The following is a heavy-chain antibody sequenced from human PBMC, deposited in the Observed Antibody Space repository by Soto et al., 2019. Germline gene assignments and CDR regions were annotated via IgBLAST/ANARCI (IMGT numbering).Heavy chain of an antibody. Sequence: VASVKVSCKASGGTFSSYAISWVRQAPGQGLEWMGGIIPIFGTANYAQKFQGRVTITADESTSTAYMELSSLRSEDTAVYYCASIETYYHDSSGYYPMDYWGQGTLVTVSS. J-gene: IGHJ4*02. V-gene: IGHV1-69*13. D-gene: IGHD3-22*01. CDR1: GGTFSSYA. CDR3: ASIETYYHDSSGYYPMDY. CDR2: IIPIFGTA.